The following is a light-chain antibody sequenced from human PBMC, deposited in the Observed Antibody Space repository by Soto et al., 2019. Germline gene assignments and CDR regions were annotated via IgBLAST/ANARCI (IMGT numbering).Light chain of an antibody. CDR3: CSHAGSRSYV. CDR2: DVS. CDR1: SSDIGNYNY. Sequence: QSALTQPRSVSGSPGQSVTISCTGTSSDIGNYNYVSWYQQYPGKAPKLIIYDVSKRPSGIPDRFFGSKFGNTASLTISGLQAEDEADYYCCSHAGSRSYVFGSGTKVTVL. V-gene: IGLV2-11*01. J-gene: IGLJ1*01.